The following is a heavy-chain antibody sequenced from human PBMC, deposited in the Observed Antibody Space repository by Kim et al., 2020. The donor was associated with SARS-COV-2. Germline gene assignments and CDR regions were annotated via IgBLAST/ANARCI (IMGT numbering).Heavy chain of an antibody. J-gene: IGHJ3*02. CDR2: IYYSGST. V-gene: IGHV4-59*08. CDR1: GGSISSYY. CDR3: ARLGSSSSSII. D-gene: IGHD6-6*01. Sequence: SETLSLTCTVSGGSISSYYCSWIRQPPGKGLEWIGYIYYSGSTNYNPSLKSRVTISVDTSKNQFSLKLSSVTAADTAVYYCARLGSSSSSIIWGQGTMVT.